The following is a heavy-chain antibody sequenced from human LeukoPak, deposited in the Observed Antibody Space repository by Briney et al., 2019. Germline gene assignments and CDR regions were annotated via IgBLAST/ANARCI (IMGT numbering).Heavy chain of an antibody. V-gene: IGHV3-74*01. CDR3: ARGSSGWAYFDY. J-gene: IGHJ4*02. CDR1: GFTFSSYA. Sequence: GGSLRLSCAASGFTFSSYAMSWVRQAPGKGLVWVSRINSDGSSTSYADSVKGRFTISRDNAKNTLFLQMNSLRAEDTAVYYCARGSSGWAYFDYWGQGTLVTVSS. CDR2: INSDGSST. D-gene: IGHD6-19*01.